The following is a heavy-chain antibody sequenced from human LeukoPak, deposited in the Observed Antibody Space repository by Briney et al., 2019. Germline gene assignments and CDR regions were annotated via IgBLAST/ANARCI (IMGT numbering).Heavy chain of an antibody. D-gene: IGHD3-10*01. V-gene: IGHV1-69*05. CDR1: GGTFSSYA. Sequence: SVKVSCKASGGTFSSYAISWVRQAPGQGLEWMGGIIPIFGTANYAQKFQGRVTMTRNTSISTAYMELSSLRSEDTAVYYCARVSITMVRGVIPYWGQGTLVTVSS. CDR2: IIPIFGTA. J-gene: IGHJ4*02. CDR3: ARVSITMVRGVIPY.